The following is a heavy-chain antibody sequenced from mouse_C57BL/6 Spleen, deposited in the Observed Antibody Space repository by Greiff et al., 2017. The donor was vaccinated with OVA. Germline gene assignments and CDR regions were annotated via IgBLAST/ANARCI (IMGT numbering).Heavy chain of an antibody. V-gene: IGHV3-6*01. J-gene: IGHJ4*01. CDR3: ARGDVRAMDY. D-gene: IGHD3-3*01. Sequence: EVKLMESGPGLVKPSQSLSLTCSVTGYSITSGYYWNWIRQFPGNKLEWMGYISYDGSNNYNPSLKNRISITRDTSKNQFFLKLNSVTTEDTATYYCARGDVRAMDYWGQGTSVTVSS. CDR1: GYSITSGYY. CDR2: ISYDGSN.